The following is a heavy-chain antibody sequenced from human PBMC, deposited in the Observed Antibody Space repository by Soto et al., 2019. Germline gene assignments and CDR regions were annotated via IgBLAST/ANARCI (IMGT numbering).Heavy chain of an antibody. J-gene: IGHJ6*02. CDR2: IFYSGST. Sequence: SETLSLTCTVSGGSINAFFWSWVRQPPGKGLESIGYIFYSGSTNYNPSLKSRVTISLDTSKTQFSLNLTSVTAADTAVYYCATQTGLYYYGLDVWGQGTTVTVSS. V-gene: IGHV4-59*01. CDR1: GGSINAFF. CDR3: ATQTGLYYYGLDV.